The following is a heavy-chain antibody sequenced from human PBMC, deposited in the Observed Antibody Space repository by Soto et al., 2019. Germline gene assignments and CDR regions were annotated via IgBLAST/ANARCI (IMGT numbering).Heavy chain of an antibody. CDR3: ARGYCSGGSCYSFFFDY. V-gene: IGHV4-59*01. D-gene: IGHD2-15*01. CDR1: GGSISSYY. Sequence: SETLSLTCTVSGGSISSYYWSWIRQPPGKGLEWIGYIYYSGSTNYNPSLKSRVTISVDTSKNQFSLKLSSVTAADTAVYYCARGYCSGGSCYSFFFDYWGQGTLVTVSS. CDR2: IYYSGST. J-gene: IGHJ4*02.